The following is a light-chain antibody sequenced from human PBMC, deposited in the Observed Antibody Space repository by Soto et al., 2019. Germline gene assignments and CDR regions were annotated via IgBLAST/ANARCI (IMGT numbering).Light chain of an antibody. CDR3: QQSYSTPPT. CDR2: KAS. CDR1: QTISSW. J-gene: IGKJ1*01. Sequence: DIQMTQSPSTLSGSVGDRVTITCRASQTISSWLAWYQQKPGKAPKLLIYKASTLKSGVPSRFSGSGSGTEFTLTISSLQPDDFATYYRQQSYSTPPTFGQGTKVEIK. V-gene: IGKV1-5*03.